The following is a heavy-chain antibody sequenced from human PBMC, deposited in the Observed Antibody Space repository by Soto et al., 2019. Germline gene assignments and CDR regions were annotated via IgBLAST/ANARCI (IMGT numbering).Heavy chain of an antibody. D-gene: IGHD6-19*01. V-gene: IGHV1-69*01. J-gene: IGHJ4*02. Sequence: QVQLVQSGAEVKKPGSSVKVSCKASGGTFSNFAVSWVRQAPGQGLEWMGGIIAIFGAAHYPQQFQGRVTITTDESTAKGYIELGSLRPEDKAVYYCARGGYSSGWDHWGQGTLVTVSS. CDR1: GGTFSNFA. CDR3: ARGGYSSGWDH. CDR2: IIAIFGAA.